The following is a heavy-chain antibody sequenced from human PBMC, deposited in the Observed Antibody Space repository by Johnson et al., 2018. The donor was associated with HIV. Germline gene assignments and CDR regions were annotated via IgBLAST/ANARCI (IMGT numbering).Heavy chain of an antibody. CDR1: GFTVSSNY. V-gene: IGHV3-66*01. J-gene: IGHJ3*02. CDR2: IYSGGNT. Sequence: EVQLVESGGGVVQPGRSLRLSCAASGFTVSSNYMSWVRQAPGKGLEWVSVIYSGGNTYYADSVKGRFTISRDNSKNTLYLQMNSLRAEDTAVYYCARGQQLWDDAFDIWGQGTMVTVSS. CDR3: ARGQQLWDDAFDI. D-gene: IGHD6-13*01.